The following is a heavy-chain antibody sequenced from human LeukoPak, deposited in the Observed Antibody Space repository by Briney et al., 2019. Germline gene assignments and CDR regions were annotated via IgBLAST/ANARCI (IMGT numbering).Heavy chain of an antibody. D-gene: IGHD3-9*01. V-gene: IGHV3-11*05. CDR2: ISSSSSHT. Sequence: KPGGSLRLSCAASGFTFSDYYMSWFRQAPGKGLEWVSYISSSSSHTNHADSVKGRFTISRDNAKNSLYLQMNSLRAEDTAVYYCARDLGPDNSDYWGQGTLVTVSS. J-gene: IGHJ4*02. CDR3: ARDLGPDNSDY. CDR1: GFTFSDYY.